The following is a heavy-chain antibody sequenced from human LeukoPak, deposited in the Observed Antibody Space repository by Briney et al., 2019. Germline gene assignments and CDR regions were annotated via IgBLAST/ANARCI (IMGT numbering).Heavy chain of an antibody. CDR1: GYSISSGYY. J-gene: IGHJ6*04. CDR2: IYHSGST. Sequence: KTSETLSLTCAVSGYSISSGYYWGWIRQPPGKGLEWIGSIYHSGSTYYNPSLKSRVTISVDTSKNQFSLKLSSVTAADTAVYYCARAPPRTTGCGVWGKGTTVTVSS. D-gene: IGHD2-8*02. CDR3: ARAPPRTTGCGV. V-gene: IGHV4-38-2*01.